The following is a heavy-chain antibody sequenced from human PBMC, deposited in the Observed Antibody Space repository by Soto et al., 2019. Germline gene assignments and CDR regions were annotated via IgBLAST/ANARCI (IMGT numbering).Heavy chain of an antibody. V-gene: IGHV1-46*01. CDR3: ARAYDYVWGSYRHLWGDFDY. J-gene: IGHJ4*02. D-gene: IGHD3-16*02. CDR1: GYTFTSYY. CDR2: INPSGGST. Sequence: QVQLVQSGAEVKKPGASVKVSCMASGYTFTSYYMHWVRQAPGQGLEWMGIINPSGGSTSYAQKFQGRVTMTRDTSTSTVYMELSSLRSEDTAVYYCARAYDYVWGSYRHLWGDFDYWGQGTLVTVSS.